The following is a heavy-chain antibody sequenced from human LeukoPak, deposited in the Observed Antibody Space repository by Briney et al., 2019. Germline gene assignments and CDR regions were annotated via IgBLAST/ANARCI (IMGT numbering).Heavy chain of an antibody. CDR3: ARGNSNYFHYYYMDV. CDR1: GFTFSFYA. D-gene: IGHD4-11*01. CDR2: IYSGGST. Sequence: GGSLRLSCAASGFTFSFYAMSWVRQAPGKGLEWVSVIYSGGSTYYADSVKGRFTISRDNSKNTLYLQMNSLRAEDTAVYYCARGNSNYFHYYYMDVWGKGTTVTVSS. V-gene: IGHV3-53*01. J-gene: IGHJ6*03.